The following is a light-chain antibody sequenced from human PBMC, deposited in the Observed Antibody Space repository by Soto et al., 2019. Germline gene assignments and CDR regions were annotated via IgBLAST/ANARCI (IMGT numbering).Light chain of an antibody. J-gene: IGKJ1*01. CDR3: QQYSNWPPET. V-gene: IGKV3-15*01. Sequence: EIVMTQTPATLSVSPGESATLSCRASQSVSSNLAWYQQKRGRAPRLLIYGASTRATGIPARFSGSGSGTECTLTISSLQSEDFALYYCQQYSNWPPETFGQGTKVEIK. CDR1: QSVSSN. CDR2: GAS.